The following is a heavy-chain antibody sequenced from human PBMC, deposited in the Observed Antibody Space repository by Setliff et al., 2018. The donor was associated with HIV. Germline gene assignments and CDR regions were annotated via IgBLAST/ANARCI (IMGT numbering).Heavy chain of an antibody. Sequence: PSETLSLTCAVYGGSLNNHFWTRIRQAPGKGLEWIAEINHSGDSNYSPSLKSRVTMSVDTSKNQFSLKLSSVTAADTAVYYCAKSETILTDYSYYSYYLDVWGEGTTVTVSS. CDR3: AKSETILTDYSYYSYYLDV. CDR2: INHSGDS. D-gene: IGHD3-9*01. J-gene: IGHJ6*03. V-gene: IGHV4-34*01. CDR1: GGSLNNHF.